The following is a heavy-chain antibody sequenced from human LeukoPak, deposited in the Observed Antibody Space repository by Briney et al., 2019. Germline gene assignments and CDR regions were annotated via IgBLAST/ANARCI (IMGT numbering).Heavy chain of an antibody. CDR1: GYTFTTYG. J-gene: IGHJ6*02. CDR2: ISAYNGNT. CDR3: ARDPVSSSWYSYYYYGMDV. V-gene: IGHV1-18*01. D-gene: IGHD6-13*01. Sequence: ASVKLSCKTSGYTFTTYGISWVRQAPGQGLEWMGWISAYNGNTKYAQKVQGRVTMTTDTSTSTAYMELRSLRSDDTAVYYCARDPVSSSWYSYYYYGMDVWGQGTTVTVSS.